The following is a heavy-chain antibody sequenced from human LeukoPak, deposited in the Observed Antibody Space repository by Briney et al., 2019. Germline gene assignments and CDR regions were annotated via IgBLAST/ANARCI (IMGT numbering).Heavy chain of an antibody. J-gene: IGHJ4*02. V-gene: IGHV4-34*01. Sequence: SETLSLTCAASGESFSYNYWTWVRQPPGKGLEWIGDINHSGRVNYRPSLKSRVTISVDTSKSQFSLKLSAVTAADTAVYYCARGLGPMSPSLDYWGQGSLVTVSS. CDR3: ARGLGPMSPSLDY. D-gene: IGHD3-22*01. CDR1: GESFSYNY. CDR2: INHSGRV.